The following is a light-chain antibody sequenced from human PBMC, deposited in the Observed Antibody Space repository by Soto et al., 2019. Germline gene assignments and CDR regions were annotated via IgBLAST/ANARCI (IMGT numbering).Light chain of an antibody. CDR1: QSVSSN. J-gene: IGKJ1*01. CDR2: GAS. V-gene: IGKV3-15*01. Sequence: EIVMTQSQATLSVSPGERATLSCRASQSVSSNLAWYQQKPGQAPRLLIYGASTRAIGIPARFSGSVSGTEFTLTISSLQSEDFAVYYCQQYNNWPLPWTFGQGTKVEIK. CDR3: QQYNNWPLPWT.